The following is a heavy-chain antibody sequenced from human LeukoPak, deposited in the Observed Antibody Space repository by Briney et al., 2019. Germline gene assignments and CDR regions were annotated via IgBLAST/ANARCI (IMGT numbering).Heavy chain of an antibody. CDR1: GGSISSYY. J-gene: IGHJ4*02. CDR3: ARDSAVAGFDY. Sequence: SETLSLTCTVSGGSISSYYWSWIRQPAGQGLEWIGRIYSDGSTNYNPSLKSRVTMSVDTSKNQFSLKLSSVTAADTAVYYCARDSAVAGFDYWGQGTLVTVSS. V-gene: IGHV4-4*07. CDR2: IYSDGST. D-gene: IGHD6-19*01.